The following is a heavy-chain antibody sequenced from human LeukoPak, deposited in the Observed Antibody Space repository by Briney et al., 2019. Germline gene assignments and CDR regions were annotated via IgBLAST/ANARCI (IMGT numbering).Heavy chain of an antibody. Sequence: TGGSLRLSCAASGFTFSSYSMTWVRQAPGKGLKWVSYISSSSSTIYYADSVKGRFTISRDNAKNSLYLQMNSLRAEDTAVYYCARGGAAAGMMEDGNFDYWGQGTLVTVSS. J-gene: IGHJ4*02. CDR1: GFTFSSYS. V-gene: IGHV3-48*04. CDR2: ISSSSSTI. D-gene: IGHD6-13*01. CDR3: ARGGAAAGMMEDGNFDY.